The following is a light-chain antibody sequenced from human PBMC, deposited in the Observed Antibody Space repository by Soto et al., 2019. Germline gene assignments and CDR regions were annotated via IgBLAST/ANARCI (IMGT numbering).Light chain of an antibody. V-gene: IGKV3-15*01. J-gene: IGKJ1*01. CDR3: QQYNSWLWT. CDR1: QSVSSK. CDR2: GAS. Sequence: ILRTQSPTTLSVSPGQGATLSCRASQSVSSKLAWYQQNPGQAPRLLIYGASTRATGIPARFSGSGSGTEFTLIISSLQSEDSAVYYCQQYNSWLWTFGQGTKVDIK.